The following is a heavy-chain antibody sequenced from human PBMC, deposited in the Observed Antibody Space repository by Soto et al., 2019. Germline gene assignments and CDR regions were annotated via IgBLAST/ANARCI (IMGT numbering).Heavy chain of an antibody. J-gene: IGHJ5*02. CDR1: GGSISSSSYY. V-gene: IGHV4-39*01. CDR2: IYYSGST. D-gene: IGHD3-3*01. CDR3: ARATRVLRFLDP. Sequence: SETLSLICTASGGSISSSSYYWGWIRQPPGKGLEWIGSIYYSGSTYYNPSLKSRVTISVDTSKNQFSLKLSSVTAADTVVYYCARATRVLRFLDPWGQGTLVTVSS.